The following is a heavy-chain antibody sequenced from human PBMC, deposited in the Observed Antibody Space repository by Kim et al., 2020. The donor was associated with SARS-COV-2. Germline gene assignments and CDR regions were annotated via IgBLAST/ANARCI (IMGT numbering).Heavy chain of an antibody. CDR3: ARDGVAGDY. Sequence: GDTSYRPSLESRVTISRDTSKNQFTLKLRSVTAADTAVYYCARDGVAGDYWGQGTPVTVSS. CDR2: GDT. J-gene: IGHJ4*02. V-gene: IGHV4-30-2*04. D-gene: IGHD3-3*01.